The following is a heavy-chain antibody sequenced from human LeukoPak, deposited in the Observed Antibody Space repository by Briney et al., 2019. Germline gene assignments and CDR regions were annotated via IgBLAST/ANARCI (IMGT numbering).Heavy chain of an antibody. V-gene: IGHV1-2*02. Sequence: ASVKVSCKASGYTFTGYYMHWVRQAPGQGLEWMGWINPNSGGTNHAQKFQGRVTMTRDTSISTAYMELSRLRSDDTAVYYCARGYSSSWYEYWGQGTLVTVSS. CDR2: INPNSGGT. J-gene: IGHJ4*02. CDR3: ARGYSSSWYEY. D-gene: IGHD6-13*01. CDR1: GYTFTGYY.